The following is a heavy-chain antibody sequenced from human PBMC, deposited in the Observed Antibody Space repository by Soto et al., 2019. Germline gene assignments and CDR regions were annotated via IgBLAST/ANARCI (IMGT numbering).Heavy chain of an antibody. V-gene: IGHV3-30-3*01. Sequence: PGGSLRLSFAASGFTFSSYAMHWVRQAPGKGLEWVAVISYDGSNKYYADSVKGRFTISRDNSKNTLYLQMNSLRAEDTAVYYCARDKVGVAVAGTYWFDPWGQGTLVTVSS. D-gene: IGHD6-19*01. CDR2: ISYDGSNK. J-gene: IGHJ5*02. CDR1: GFTFSSYA. CDR3: ARDKVGVAVAGTYWFDP.